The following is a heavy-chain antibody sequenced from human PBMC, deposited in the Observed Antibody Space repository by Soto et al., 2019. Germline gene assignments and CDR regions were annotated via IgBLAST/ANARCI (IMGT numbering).Heavy chain of an antibody. J-gene: IGHJ4*02. V-gene: IGHV4-61*01. Sequence: LSLTCTVSGGSVSSGSYYWSWIRQPPGKGLEYIGYLYYSGSTNYNPSLKSRVTISVDTPKNQFSLKLTSVTAADTAIYYCARGQAFWTGYYRMPYYFDYWGQGTLVTVSS. CDR1: GGSVSSGSYY. D-gene: IGHD3-3*01. CDR2: LYYSGST. CDR3: ARGQAFWTGYYRMPYYFDY.